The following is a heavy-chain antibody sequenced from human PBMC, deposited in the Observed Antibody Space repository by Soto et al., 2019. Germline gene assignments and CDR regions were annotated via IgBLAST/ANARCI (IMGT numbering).Heavy chain of an antibody. V-gene: IGHV4-38-2*02. D-gene: IGHD3-22*01. Sequence: PSETLSLTCTVSGYSISSGSYWAGIRQPPGEGPEWIASIYHGGTTFYNPSPKRRVTISLDTSKNQFSLTLSAVTAADTAMYYCSTRAYDTNGYYRFDPWGQGTLVTVSS. J-gene: IGHJ5*01. CDR1: GYSISSGSY. CDR2: IYHGGTT. CDR3: STRAYDTNGYYRFDP.